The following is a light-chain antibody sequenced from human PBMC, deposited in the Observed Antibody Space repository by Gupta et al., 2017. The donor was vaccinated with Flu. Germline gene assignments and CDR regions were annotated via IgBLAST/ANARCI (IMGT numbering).Light chain of an antibody. J-gene: IGLJ3*02. CDR2: EDS. Sequence: SYVLTQPPAVSVAPGQTARITCEENNIGSKSVHWYRQIPGQAPVLVVYEDSDRPSGIPERFAGYNAEKTATRNIXRXEAGDEXDYVWQVYNVSNDLGVFGGGTKLT. CDR1: NIGSKS. V-gene: IGLV3-21*02. CDR3: QVYNVSNDLGV.